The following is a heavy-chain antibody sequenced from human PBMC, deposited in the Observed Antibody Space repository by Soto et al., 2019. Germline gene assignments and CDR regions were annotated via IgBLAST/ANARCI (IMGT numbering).Heavy chain of an antibody. Sequence: GGSLRLSCSASGFTFSSFAMHWVRQAPGKGLEWVGFIRSKAYGGTTEYAASVKGRFTISRDDSKSIAYLQMNSLKTEDTAVYYCTACYDFWSGCENWFDPWGQGTLVTVSS. D-gene: IGHD3-3*01. CDR3: TACYDFWSGCENWFDP. V-gene: IGHV3-49*04. CDR2: IRSKAYGGTT. CDR1: GFTFSSFA. J-gene: IGHJ5*02.